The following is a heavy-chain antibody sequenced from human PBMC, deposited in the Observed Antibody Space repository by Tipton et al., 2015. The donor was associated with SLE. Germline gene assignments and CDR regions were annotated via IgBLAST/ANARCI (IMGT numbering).Heavy chain of an antibody. CDR2: FSPYNGNT. J-gene: IGHJ5*01. CDR1: DYSFSNYG. CDR3: ATHRRWSSPLDS. Sequence: QLVQSGAEVKKPGASVKVSCKASDYSFSNYGISWVRQAPGQGLEWIGWFSPYNGNTNSARNLQGRVTITADTSTSTAYMKLRSLRSDDTAVYYCATHRRWSSPLDSWGQGTLVTVSS. D-gene: IGHD2-15*01. V-gene: IGHV1-18*04.